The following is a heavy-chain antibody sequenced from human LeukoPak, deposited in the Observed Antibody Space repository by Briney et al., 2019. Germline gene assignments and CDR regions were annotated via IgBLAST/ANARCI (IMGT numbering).Heavy chain of an antibody. V-gene: IGHV4-34*01. CDR1: GGSLSGYY. CDR2: INHSGST. D-gene: IGHD2-2*01. CDR3: ARALSCSSTSCYGPGAFDI. J-gene: IGHJ3*02. Sequence: SETLSLTCAVYGGSLSGYYWSWIRQPPGKGLEWIGEINHSGSTNYNPSLKSRVTISVDTSKNQFSLKLSSVTAADTAVYYCARALSCSSTSCYGPGAFDIWGQGTMVTVSS.